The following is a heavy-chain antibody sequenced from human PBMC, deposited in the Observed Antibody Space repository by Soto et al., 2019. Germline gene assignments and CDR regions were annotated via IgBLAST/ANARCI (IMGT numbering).Heavy chain of an antibody. CDR1: GFTFSDTL. J-gene: IGHJ3*01. CDR3: ARGTVSVGPRANDAFDV. CDR2: INPANGNT. D-gene: IGHD3-3*01. Sequence: QVQLVQSGAELKKPGASVNISCQASGFTFSDTLINWVSQGPGQRLEWMGWINPANGNTRYSESFQGRVTISSLSSASTAYVALSDLTSEDTAVYYCARGTVSVGPRANDAFDVWGQGTMLTVSS. V-gene: IGHV1-3*01.